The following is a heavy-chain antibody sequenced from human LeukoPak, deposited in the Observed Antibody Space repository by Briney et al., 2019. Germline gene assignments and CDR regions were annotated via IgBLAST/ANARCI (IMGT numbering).Heavy chain of an antibody. J-gene: IGHJ3*02. V-gene: IGHV4-61*02. D-gene: IGHD1-1*01. CDR1: GGSISSGSYY. CDR3: ASSPIQNSPDAFDI. Sequence: PSETLSLTCTVSGGSISSGSYYWSWIRQPAGKGLEWIGRIYTSGSTNYNPSLKSRVTISVDTSKNQFSLKLSSVTAADTAVYYCASSPIQNSPDAFDIWGQGTMVTVSS. CDR2: IYTSGST.